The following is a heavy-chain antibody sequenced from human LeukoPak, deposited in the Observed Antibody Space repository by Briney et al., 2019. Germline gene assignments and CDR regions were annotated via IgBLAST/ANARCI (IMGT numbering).Heavy chain of an antibody. D-gene: IGHD5-24*01. V-gene: IGHV3-13*01. CDR1: GFTFSSYD. J-gene: IGHJ6*02. CDR3: ARGGRDGYPSYYYYYGMDV. CDR2: IGTAGDT. Sequence: GGSLRLSCAASGFTFSSYDMHWVRQATGKGLEWVSAIGTAGDTYYPGSVKGRFTISRENAKNSLYFQMNSLRSGDTAVYYGARGGRDGYPSYYYYYGMDVWGQGTTVTVSS.